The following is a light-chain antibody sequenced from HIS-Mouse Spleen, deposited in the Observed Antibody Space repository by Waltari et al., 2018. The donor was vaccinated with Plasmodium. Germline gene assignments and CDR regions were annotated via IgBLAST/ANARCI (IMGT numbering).Light chain of an antibody. Sequence: DIQMTQSPSSLSASVGDRVTITCQASQDISNYLNWYHQKPGNAPKLLIYDASNLETGVPTRFSGNGADADYSFTNSSLRRENIATYYCQQYDNLPLTFGAGPKVEMK. CDR2: DAS. CDR3: QQYDNLPLT. CDR1: QDISNY. J-gene: IGKJ4*01. V-gene: IGKV1-33*01.